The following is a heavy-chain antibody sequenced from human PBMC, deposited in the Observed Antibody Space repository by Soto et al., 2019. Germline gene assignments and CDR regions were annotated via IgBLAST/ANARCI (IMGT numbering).Heavy chain of an antibody. CDR1: GYTFSSYG. Sequence: GASVKVSFKASGYTFSSYGVSWVRQAPGRGLECMGWISAYNGHTYYAQKLQGRVTMTTATSKSTYYMELGSLSSNDTAVYYCARDVASSGTTCFDTWGQATLVTVS. J-gene: IGHJ5*02. CDR2: ISAYNGHT. D-gene: IGHD6-13*01. CDR3: ARDVASSGTTCFDT. V-gene: IGHV1-18*04.